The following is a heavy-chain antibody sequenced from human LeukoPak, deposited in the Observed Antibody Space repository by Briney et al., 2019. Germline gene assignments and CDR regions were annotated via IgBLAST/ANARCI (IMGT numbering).Heavy chain of an antibody. CDR2: IYHSGST. CDR1: GGSISSGGYS. Sequence: SETLSLTYAVSGGSISSGGYSWSWIRQPPGKGLEWIGSIYHSGSTYYNPSLKSRVTISVDRSKNQFSLKLSSVTAADTAVYYCARVGGMIRGVLNWFDPWGQGTLVTVSS. J-gene: IGHJ5*02. D-gene: IGHD3-10*01. CDR3: ARVGGMIRGVLNWFDP. V-gene: IGHV4-30-2*01.